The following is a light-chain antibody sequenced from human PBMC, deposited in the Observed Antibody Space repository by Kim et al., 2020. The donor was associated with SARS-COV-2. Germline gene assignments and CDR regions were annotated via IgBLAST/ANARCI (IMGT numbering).Light chain of an antibody. CDR1: QDISSW. CDR2: AAS. J-gene: IGKJ4*01. V-gene: IGKV1-12*01. CDR3: QQANTFPHT. Sequence: ASVGDRVTITCRASQDISSWLAWYQQKPGKAPNLVIYAASSLQGGVPSRFSGRGSGTEFTLTINSLQPEDFATYYCQQANTFPHTFGGGTKVDIK.